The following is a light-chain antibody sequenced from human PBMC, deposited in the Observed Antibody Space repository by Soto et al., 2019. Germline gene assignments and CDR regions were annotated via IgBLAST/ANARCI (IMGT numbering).Light chain of an antibody. CDR1: QSVSSSY. CDR3: QQYGSSIT. V-gene: IGKV3-20*01. Sequence: EMVLTQSPGTLSLSPGERSTLSCMASQSVSSSYLAWYQQKPGQAPRLLIYGASSRATGIPDRFSGSGSGTDFTLTSSRLESEDFTVYYCQQYGSSITFGQGTRME. CDR2: GAS. J-gene: IGKJ5*01.